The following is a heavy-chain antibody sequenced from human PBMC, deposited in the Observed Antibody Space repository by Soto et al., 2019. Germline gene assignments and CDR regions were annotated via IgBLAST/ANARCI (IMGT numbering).Heavy chain of an antibody. CDR2: ISGGCTT. CDR1: GFTFSSYG. Sequence: GGSLRLSCAASGFTFSSYGMHWVRQAPGKGLEWVSTISGGCTTFYADSVKGRFTVSRDESKNTLYLEMNSLRVDDTAVYFCAKRDSGSGTSPPLIGSWGQGTLVTVSS. J-gene: IGHJ4*02. D-gene: IGHD3-10*01. CDR3: AKRDSGSGTSPPLIGS. V-gene: IGHV3-23*01.